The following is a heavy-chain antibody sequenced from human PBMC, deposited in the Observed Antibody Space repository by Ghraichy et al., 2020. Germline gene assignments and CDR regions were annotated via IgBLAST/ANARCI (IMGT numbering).Heavy chain of an antibody. CDR3: ARDSPSSGHYFDY. CDR1: GGSVSSSSYY. J-gene: IGHJ4*02. CDR2: IYYSGST. Sequence: SETLSLTCTVSGGSVSSSSYYWSWIRQPPGKGLEWIGYIYYSGSTNYNPSLKSRVTISVDTSKNQFSLKLSSVTAADTAVYYCARDSPSSGHYFDYWGQGTLVTVSS. V-gene: IGHV4-61*01. D-gene: IGHD5-18*01.